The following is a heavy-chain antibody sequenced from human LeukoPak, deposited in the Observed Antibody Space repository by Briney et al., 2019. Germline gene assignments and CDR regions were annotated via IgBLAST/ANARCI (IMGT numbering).Heavy chain of an antibody. J-gene: IGHJ3*02. Sequence: SETLSLTCAVYGGSFSGYYWSWIRQPPGKGLEWIGEINHSGSTNYNPSLKSRVTISVDTSKNQFSLKLSSVTAADTAVYYCARDGDSSSSAAFDIWGQGTMVTVSS. CDR3: ARDGDSSSSAAFDI. CDR1: GGSFSGYY. V-gene: IGHV4-34*01. D-gene: IGHD6-6*01. CDR2: INHSGST.